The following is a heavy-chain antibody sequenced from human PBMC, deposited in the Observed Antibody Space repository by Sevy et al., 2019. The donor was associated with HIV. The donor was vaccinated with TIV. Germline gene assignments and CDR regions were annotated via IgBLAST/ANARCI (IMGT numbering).Heavy chain of an antibody. D-gene: IGHD4-17*01. CDR1: GFTFSIYA. CDR2: ISYDGSKK. V-gene: IGHV3-30*04. Sequence: GGSLRLSCAASGFTFSIYAIHWVRQAPGKGLEWVAVISYDGSKKYYVDSLKGRFTISRDNSKNTLYLQMNSLRPEDTAVYYCARDLPSAVTNPFYYYGMNVWAQGTTVTVSS. J-gene: IGHJ6*02. CDR3: ARDLPSAVTNPFYYYGMNV.